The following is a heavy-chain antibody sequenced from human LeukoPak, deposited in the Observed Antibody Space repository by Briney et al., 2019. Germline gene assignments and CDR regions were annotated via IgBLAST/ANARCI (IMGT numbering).Heavy chain of an antibody. CDR3: ARHYYDSSGYDAFDI. CDR1: GGSVSGYY. CDR2: IYYSGST. Sequence: SETLSLTCTVSGGSVSGYYWSWIRQPPGKGLEWIGYIYYSGSTNYNPSLKSRVTISVDTSKNQFSLKLRSVTAADTALYYCARHYYDSSGYDAFDIWGQGTMVTVSS. J-gene: IGHJ3*02. D-gene: IGHD3-22*01. V-gene: IGHV4-59*02.